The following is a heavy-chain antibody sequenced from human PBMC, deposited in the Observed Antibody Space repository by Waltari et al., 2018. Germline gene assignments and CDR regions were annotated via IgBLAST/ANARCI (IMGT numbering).Heavy chain of an antibody. CDR2: ISWNSGSI. CDR1: GFTFADYD. J-gene: IGHJ4*02. CDR3: AKGPDYFDY. Sequence: EVQLVESGGGLVQPGRSLSLSCAASGFTFADYDMHWVRQDPGKGLEWVSGISWNSGSIGYADSVKGRFTISRDNAKNSLYLQMNSLRAEDTALYYCAKGPDYFDYWGQGTLVTVSS. V-gene: IGHV3-9*01.